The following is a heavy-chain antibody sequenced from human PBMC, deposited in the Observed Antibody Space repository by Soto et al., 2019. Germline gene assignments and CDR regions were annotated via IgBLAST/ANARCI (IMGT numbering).Heavy chain of an antibody. CDR3: ARTAYGSGSSLDY. Sequence: SATLSLTCTVSGGSISSGDYYWSWIRQPPGKGLEWIGYIYYSGSTYYNPSLKSRVTISADTSKNQFSLKLSSVTAADTAVYYCARTAYGSGSSLDYWGQGTLVTVS. V-gene: IGHV4-30-4*01. D-gene: IGHD3-10*01. J-gene: IGHJ4*02. CDR2: IYYSGST. CDR1: GGSISSGDYY.